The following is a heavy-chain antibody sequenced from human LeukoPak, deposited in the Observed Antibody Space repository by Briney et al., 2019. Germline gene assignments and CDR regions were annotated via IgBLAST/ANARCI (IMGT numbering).Heavy chain of an antibody. CDR3: ARDGSLGSEGLRPRYYYYYGMDV. V-gene: IGHV3-33*01. D-gene: IGHD4-17*01. CDR2: IWYDGSNK. Sequence: GGSLRLSCAASGFTFSSYGMHWVRQAPGKGLGWVAVIWYDGSNKYYADSVKGRFTISRDNSKNTLYLQMNSLRAEDTAVYYCARDGSLGSEGLRPRYYYYYGMDVWGQGTTVTVSS. CDR1: GFTFSSYG. J-gene: IGHJ6*02.